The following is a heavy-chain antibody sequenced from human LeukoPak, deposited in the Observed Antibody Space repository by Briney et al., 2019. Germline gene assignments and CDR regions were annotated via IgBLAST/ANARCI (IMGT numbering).Heavy chain of an antibody. J-gene: IGHJ4*02. CDR3: AKSLWFGELLSPFDY. CDR1: GFTFSVYD. V-gene: IGHV3-9*01. D-gene: IGHD3-10*01. Sequence: GGSLRLSCAASGFTFSVYDMYWIRQSPGKGLEWVSGISWNSGSIGYADSVKGRFTISRDNAKNSLYLQMNSLRAEDTALYYCAKSLWFGELLSPFDYWGQGTLVTVSS. CDR2: ISWNSGSI.